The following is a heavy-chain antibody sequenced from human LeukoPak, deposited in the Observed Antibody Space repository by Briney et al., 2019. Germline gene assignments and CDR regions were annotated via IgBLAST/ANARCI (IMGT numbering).Heavy chain of an antibody. CDR1: GGSFSGYY. CDR2: INHSGST. CDR3: ARAYDYVWGSYRYKPYFDY. V-gene: IGHV4-34*01. J-gene: IGHJ4*02. D-gene: IGHD3-16*02. Sequence: PSETLSLTCAGYGGSFSGYYWSWIRQPPGKGLEWIGEINHSGSTNYNPSLKSRVTISVDTSKNQFSLKLSSVTAADTAVYYCARAYDYVWGSYRYKPYFDYWGQGTLVTVSS.